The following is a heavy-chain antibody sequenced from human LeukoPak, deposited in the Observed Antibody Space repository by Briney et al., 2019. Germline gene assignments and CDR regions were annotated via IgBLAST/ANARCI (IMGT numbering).Heavy chain of an antibody. J-gene: IGHJ3*02. CDR2: INSDGSST. CDR3: ARAPVQYCGGDCDAFDI. D-gene: IGHD2-21*02. V-gene: IGHV3-74*01. CDR1: GFTFSNFW. Sequence: PRGSRRLSCAASGFTFSNFWMHWVGQAPGKGLVWVSRINSDGSSTTYADSVKGRFTISRDNAKNTLYLQMNSLRAGDTAMFYCARAPVQYCGGDCDAFDIWGRGRMVTVSS.